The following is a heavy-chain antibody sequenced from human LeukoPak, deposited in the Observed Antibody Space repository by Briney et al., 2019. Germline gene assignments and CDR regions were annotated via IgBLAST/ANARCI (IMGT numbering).Heavy chain of an antibody. V-gene: IGHV4-30-4*08. J-gene: IGHJ3*02. Sequence: PSETLSLTCTVSGGSISSGVYYWSCIRQPPGKGLEWFGYIYYSGSTYYNPSLKSRDTISVDTPKNQFSLKLSSVTAADTAVYYCARARSDAFDIWGQGTMVTVSS. CDR1: GGSISSGVYY. CDR3: ARARSDAFDI. CDR2: IYYSGST.